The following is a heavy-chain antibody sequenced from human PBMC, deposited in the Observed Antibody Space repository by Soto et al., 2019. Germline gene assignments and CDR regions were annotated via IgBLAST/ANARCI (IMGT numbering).Heavy chain of an antibody. CDR1: GFTFSTFG. CDR2: ITQDGSEK. D-gene: IGHD3-3*01. Sequence: GGSLSLSAAASGFTFSTFGMSWAPQAPGKGLEWVAHITQDGSEKYNVDAVKGRFTISRENAKNSLYLQMNSLRAEDTAVYYCAREGVGGIYWGQGTLVSVSS. J-gene: IGHJ4*02. CDR3: AREGVGGIY. V-gene: IGHV3-7*01.